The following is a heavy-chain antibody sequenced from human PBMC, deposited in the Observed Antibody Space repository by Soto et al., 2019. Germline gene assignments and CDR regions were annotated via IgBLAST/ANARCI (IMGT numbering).Heavy chain of an antibody. J-gene: IGHJ4*02. CDR3: ARGWGRIFDY. CDR1: GGSFIGYY. Sequence: SEPLSLTYAVSGGSFIGYYWSWIRQPPGKGLEWIGEINHSGSTNYNPSLKSRVTISVDTSKNQFSLKLSSVTAADTAVYYCARGWGRIFDYWGQG. CDR2: INHSGST. D-gene: IGHD7-27*01. V-gene: IGHV4-34*01.